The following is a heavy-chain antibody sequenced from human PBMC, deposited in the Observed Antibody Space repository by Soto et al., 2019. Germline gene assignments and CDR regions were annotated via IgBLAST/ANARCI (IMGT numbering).Heavy chain of an antibody. D-gene: IGHD1-26*01. CDR2: IIPIFGTA. Sequence: GASVKVSCKASGGTFSSYAISWVRQAPGQGLEWMGGIIPIFGTANYAQKFQGRVTITADESTSTAYMELSRLRSDDTAVYYCARVYSGSSLSFDYWGQGTLVTVSS. CDR1: GGTFSSYA. CDR3: ARVYSGSSLSFDY. V-gene: IGHV1-69*13. J-gene: IGHJ4*02.